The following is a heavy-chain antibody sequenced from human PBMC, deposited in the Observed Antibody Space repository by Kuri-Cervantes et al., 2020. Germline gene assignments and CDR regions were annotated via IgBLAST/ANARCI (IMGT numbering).Heavy chain of an antibody. J-gene: IGHJ3*02. V-gene: IGHV3-43D*04. CDR3: ARDHTVTAAFDI. Sequence: GGSMRLSFAASGFTCADYAMHWVRQAPGKGLEWDSLISWEGGSTYYAVSVKGRFTISRENAKNSLYLQMNSLRAEDTAVHYCARDHTVTAAFDIWGQGTTVTVSS. CDR1: GFTCADYA. D-gene: IGHD2-21*02. CDR2: ISWEGGST.